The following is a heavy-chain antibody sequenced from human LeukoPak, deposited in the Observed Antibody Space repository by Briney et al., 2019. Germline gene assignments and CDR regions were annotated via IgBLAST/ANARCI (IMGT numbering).Heavy chain of an antibody. J-gene: IGHJ3*02. D-gene: IGHD1-26*01. CDR2: ISSSSSYI. CDR3: ARTGVTNAFDI. V-gene: IGHV3-21*01. Sequence: PGGSLGLSCAASGFTFSSYSMNWVRQAPGKGLEWVSSISSSSSYIYYADSVKGRFTISRDNAKNPLYLQMNSLRAEDTAVYYCARTGVTNAFDIWGQGTMVTVSS. CDR1: GFTFSSYS.